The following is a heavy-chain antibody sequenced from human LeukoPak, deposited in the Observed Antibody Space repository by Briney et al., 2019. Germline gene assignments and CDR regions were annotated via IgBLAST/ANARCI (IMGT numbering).Heavy chain of an antibody. Sequence: PGGSLRLSCAASGFTFDDCGMSWVRQAPGKGLEWVSGINWNGGSTGYADSVKGRFTISRDNAKNSLYLQMNCLRAEDTALYYCARGGGYGSGSYRDIWGQGTMVTVSS. CDR2: INWNGGST. CDR1: GFTFDDCG. J-gene: IGHJ3*02. V-gene: IGHV3-20*04. D-gene: IGHD3-10*01. CDR3: ARGGGYGSGSYRDI.